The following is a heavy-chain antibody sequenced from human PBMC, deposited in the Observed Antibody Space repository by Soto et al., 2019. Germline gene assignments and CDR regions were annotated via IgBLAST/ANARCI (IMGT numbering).Heavy chain of an antibody. V-gene: IGHV1-69*13. D-gene: IGHD6-13*01. CDR3: ARGSGYSSSWFRAEYFQH. CDR2: IIPIFGTA. CDR1: GGTFSSYA. Sequence: SVKVSCKASGGTFSSYAISWVRQAPGQGLEWMGGIIPIFGTANYAQKFQGRVTITADESTNTAYMELSSLRSEDTAVYYCARGSGYSSSWFRAEYFQHWGQGTLVTVSS. J-gene: IGHJ1*01.